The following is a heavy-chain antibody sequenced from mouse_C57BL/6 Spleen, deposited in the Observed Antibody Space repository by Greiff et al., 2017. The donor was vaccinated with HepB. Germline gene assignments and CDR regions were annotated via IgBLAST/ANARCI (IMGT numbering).Heavy chain of an antibody. J-gene: IGHJ3*01. CDR3: TPYSNSFAY. D-gene: IGHD2-5*01. CDR2: IDPENGDT. CDR1: GFNIKDDY. V-gene: IGHV14-4*01. Sequence: EVQLQQSGAELVRPGASVKLSCTASGFNIKDDYMHWVKQRPEQGLEWIGWIDPENGDTEYASKFQGKATITADTSSNTAHLQLSSLTSGDTAVYYCTPYSNSFAYWGQGTLVTVSA.